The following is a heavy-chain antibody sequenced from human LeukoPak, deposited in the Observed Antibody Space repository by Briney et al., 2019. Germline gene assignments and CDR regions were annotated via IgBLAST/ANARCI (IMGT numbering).Heavy chain of an antibody. Sequence: SETLSLTCTVSGGSISSYYWSWIRQPPGKGLEWIGYIYYSGSTNYNPHLKSRATISVDTSKNQFSLKLSSVTAADAAVYYGARGRYSYGFDYWGKGTLVTVSS. CDR2: IYYSGST. D-gene: IGHD5-18*01. CDR1: GGSISSYY. CDR3: ARGRYSYGFDY. J-gene: IGHJ4*02. V-gene: IGHV4-59*01.